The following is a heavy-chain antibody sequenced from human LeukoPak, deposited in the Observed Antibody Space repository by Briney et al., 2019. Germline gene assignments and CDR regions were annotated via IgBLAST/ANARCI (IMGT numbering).Heavy chain of an antibody. CDR1: GGSISSPNW. J-gene: IGHJ3*02. CDR2: IFHSGST. Sequence: SETLSLTCNVSGGSISSPNWWLWVRQPPGKGLEWIGEIFHSGSTNYEPSLKSRVTISVDTSKNQFSLKLSSVTAADTAVYYCARARNYYDSSDYYYEGDAFDIWGQGTMVTVSS. CDR3: ARARNYYDSSDYYYEGDAFDI. V-gene: IGHV4-4*02. D-gene: IGHD3-22*01.